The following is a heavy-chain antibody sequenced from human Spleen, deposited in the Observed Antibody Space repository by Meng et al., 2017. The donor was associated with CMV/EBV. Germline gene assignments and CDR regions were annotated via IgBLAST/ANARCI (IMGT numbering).Heavy chain of an antibody. D-gene: IGHD3-10*01. CDR1: GFTFSSYS. J-gene: IGHJ6*02. CDR2: ISSSSSYI. Sequence: GGSLRLSCVASGFTFSSYSMNWVRQAPGKGLEWVSSISSSSSYIYYADSVKGRFTISRDNAKNSLYLQMNSLRAEDTAVYYCARDGSSTIRANYYYYGMDVWGQGTTVTVS. CDR3: ARDGSSTIRANYYYYGMDV. V-gene: IGHV3-21*01.